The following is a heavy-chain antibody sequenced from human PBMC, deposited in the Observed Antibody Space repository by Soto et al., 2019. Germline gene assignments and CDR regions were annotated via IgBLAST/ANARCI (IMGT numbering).Heavy chain of an antibody. CDR1: GDSISSGDYY. CDR2: LYYSRSA. V-gene: IGHV4-61*08. J-gene: IGHJ4*02. Sequence: SETLSLTCTVSGDSISSGDYYWSWIRQPPGKGLECIGYLYYSRSANYNPSLKSRFTLSVDTSTNQCSLTLSSMTAADTAVYYCALRSMAVVPEYWGQGTLVTVSS. D-gene: IGHD3-22*01. CDR3: ALRSMAVVPEY.